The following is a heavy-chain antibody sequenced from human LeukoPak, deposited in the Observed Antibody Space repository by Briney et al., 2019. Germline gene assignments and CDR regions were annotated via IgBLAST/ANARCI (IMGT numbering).Heavy chain of an antibody. CDR2: IYSNGIT. V-gene: IGHV4-4*08. Sequence: PSETLSLTCTVSGGSIFSYYFNWIRQPPGKGLEWIGYIYSNGITNYNPSLRSRGTISIATSKNQVSLRLRSVTAADTAIYYCARRAYYDTSGYSPAPGYFDLWGRGTLVTVSS. D-gene: IGHD3-22*01. CDR1: GGSIFSYY. CDR3: ARRAYYDTSGYSPAPGYFDL. J-gene: IGHJ2*01.